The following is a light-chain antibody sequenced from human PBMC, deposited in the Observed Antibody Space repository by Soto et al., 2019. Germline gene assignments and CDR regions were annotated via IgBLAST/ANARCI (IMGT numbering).Light chain of an antibody. CDR3: CSYAGSYSWV. CDR1: RSDVGGYNY. V-gene: IGLV2-11*01. J-gene: IGLJ3*02. Sequence: QSALTQPRSVSGSPGQSVTISCTGTRSDVGGYNYVSWYQQHPGEAPKLMIYDVGKRPSGVPDRFSGSKSGNTASLTISGRQAEDEADYYCCSYAGSYSWVFGGGTKLTVL. CDR2: DVG.